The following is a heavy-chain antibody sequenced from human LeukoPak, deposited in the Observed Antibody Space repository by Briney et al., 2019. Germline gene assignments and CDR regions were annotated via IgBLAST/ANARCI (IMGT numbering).Heavy chain of an antibody. V-gene: IGHV1-2*02. D-gene: IGHD5-18*01. CDR2: ITPNSGGT. Sequence: ASVKVSCKASGYTFTGFYMHWVRQAPGQGLEWMGWITPNSGGTNYAQKFQGRVTMTRDTSISTAYMELSRLRSDDTAVYYCARYNYGYGVRYFDLWGRGAPVTVSS. J-gene: IGHJ2*01. CDR3: ARYNYGYGVRYFDL. CDR1: GYTFTGFY.